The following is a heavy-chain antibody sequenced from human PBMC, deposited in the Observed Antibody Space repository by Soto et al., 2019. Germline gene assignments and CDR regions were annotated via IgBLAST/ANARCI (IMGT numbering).Heavy chain of an antibody. CDR1: GGTFSSYA. V-gene: IGHV1-69*01. CDR3: ARRPISGLVIPRYFYYYALDV. Sequence: QVQLVQSGAEVKKPGSSVTVSCKASGGTFSSYALSWVRQAPGQGLEWMGGIIPMFGTANYAQNFQGRVAITADESTSTGYMELSSLTSDDTAVYYCARRPISGLVIPRYFYYYALDVWGQGTTVTVSS. J-gene: IGHJ6*02. D-gene: IGHD3-3*01. CDR2: IIPMFGTA.